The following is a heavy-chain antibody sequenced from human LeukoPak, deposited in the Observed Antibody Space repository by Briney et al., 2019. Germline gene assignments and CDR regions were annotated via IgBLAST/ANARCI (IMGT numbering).Heavy chain of an antibody. J-gene: IGHJ4*02. CDR1: GYTPTALS. V-gene: IGHV1-24*01. CDR3: ATNLGY. Sequence: ASVKPSCKVSGYTPTALSMPRVRQAPGTGLEWMGGFDPEDGETIYGQEFQVRVTMTEDTSTETAYVELSSLNSEDSAVYYCATNLGYWGQGTLVIVSS. CDR2: FDPEDGET.